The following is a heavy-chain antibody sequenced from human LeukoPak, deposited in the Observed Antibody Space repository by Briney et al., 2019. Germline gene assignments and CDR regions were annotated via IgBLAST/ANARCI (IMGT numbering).Heavy chain of an antibody. J-gene: IGHJ3*02. CDR1: GGSISSYY. V-gene: IGHV4-59*01. Sequence: SETLSLTCTVSGGSISSYYWSWIRQPPGKGLEWIGYIYYSGSTNYNPSLKSRVTISVDTSKNQFSLKLSSVTAADTAVYYCARRRDGYNDAFDIWGHGTMVTVSS. D-gene: IGHD5-24*01. CDR2: IYYSGST. CDR3: ARRRDGYNDAFDI.